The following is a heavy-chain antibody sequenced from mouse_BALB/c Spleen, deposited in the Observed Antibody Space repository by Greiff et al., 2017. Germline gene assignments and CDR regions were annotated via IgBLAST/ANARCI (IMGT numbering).Heavy chain of an antibody. J-gene: IGHJ4*01. Sequence: EVQLQQSGAELVRSGASVKLSCTASGFNIKDYYMHWVKQRPEQGLEWIGWIDPENGDTEYAPKFQGKATMTADTSSNTAYLQLSSLTSEDTAVYYCNAYYGSSDAMDYWGQGTSVTVSS. D-gene: IGHD1-1*01. CDR2: IDPENGDT. CDR3: NAYYGSSDAMDY. CDR1: GFNIKDYY. V-gene: IGHV14-4*02.